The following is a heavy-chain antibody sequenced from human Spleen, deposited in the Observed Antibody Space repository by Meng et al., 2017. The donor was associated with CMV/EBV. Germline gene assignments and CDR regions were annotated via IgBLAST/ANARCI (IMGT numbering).Heavy chain of an antibody. CDR1: GFTLSAYN. CDR2: ISGSGGST. CDR3: ARDATLPDY. D-gene: IGHD2-2*01. J-gene: IGHJ4*02. Sequence: GESLKISCAASGFTLSAYNMHWVRQAPGKGLEWVSAISGSGGSTYYADSVKGRFTISRDNSKNTLYLQMDSLTAEDTAMYYCARDATLPDYWGQGTLVTVSS. V-gene: IGHV3-23*01.